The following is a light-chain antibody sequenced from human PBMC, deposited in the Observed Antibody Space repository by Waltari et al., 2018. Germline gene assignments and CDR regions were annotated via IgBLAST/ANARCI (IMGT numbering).Light chain of an antibody. CDR3: QAWDSSTVV. Sequence: SYELTQPPSVSVSPGQTASITCSGDKLGDRYTCWYQQKPGRSPLLVIYQDTKRLSGIPWRFSGSNSGNTATLTSRGTQAMDESDYYCQAWDSSTVVFGGGTKLTVL. CDR2: QDT. V-gene: IGLV3-1*01. J-gene: IGLJ2*01. CDR1: KLGDRY.